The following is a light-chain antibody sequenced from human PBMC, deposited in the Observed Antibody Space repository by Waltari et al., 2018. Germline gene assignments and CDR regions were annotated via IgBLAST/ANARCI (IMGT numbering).Light chain of an antibody. Sequence: EIVLMQSPATLSVSPGEGATLSCRASQSVSSNLAWYQQKPGQAPRLIIYGGSSRATGIPPRFSGRGSLTEFTLTINSLQSEDFAIYYCQQYNSWPTFGGGTRVEIK. CDR1: QSVSSN. CDR2: GGS. J-gene: IGKJ4*01. V-gene: IGKV3-15*01. CDR3: QQYNSWPT.